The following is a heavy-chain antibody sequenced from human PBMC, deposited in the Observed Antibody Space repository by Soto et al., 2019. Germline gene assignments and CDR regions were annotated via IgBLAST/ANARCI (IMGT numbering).Heavy chain of an antibody. D-gene: IGHD2-21*01. CDR3: ARGGVVINTTSFFDY. CDR2: IYPGDSDT. J-gene: IGHJ4*02. V-gene: IGHV5-51*01. Sequence: LGESLKISCKSSGYSFSNYWIGWVRQMSGKGLEWMGIIYPGDSDTRYSPSFQGQVSISADKSISTAYLQWSSLKASDTGMYFCARGGVVINTTSFFDYWGQGVPVTVSS. CDR1: GYSFSNYW.